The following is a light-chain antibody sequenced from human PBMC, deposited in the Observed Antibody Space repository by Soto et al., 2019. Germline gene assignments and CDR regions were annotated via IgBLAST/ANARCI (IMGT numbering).Light chain of an antibody. CDR1: QTVGSN. CDR2: GAS. Sequence: EIVFTQSPVTLSLSPGQRSTLSCMASQTVGSNYLAWYQQKPGQAPRVLIHGASSRATGIPDRFNGSGSGTEFTLTIRSLQSEDFAVYYCQQYTNWPWTFGRGNTGDIK. V-gene: IGKV3D-15*01. J-gene: IGKJ1*01. CDR3: QQYTNWPWT.